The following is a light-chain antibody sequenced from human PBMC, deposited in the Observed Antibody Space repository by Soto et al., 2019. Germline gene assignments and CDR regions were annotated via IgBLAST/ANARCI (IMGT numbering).Light chain of an antibody. CDR3: LQDYGDSWT. CDR1: QSITTY. V-gene: IGKV1-39*01. CDR2: AAS. Sequence: DIKMTQSPSSLSASVGDRVTITCRASQSITTYLNWYRQKPGKAPKLLIYAASSLQSGVPSRFRGSGSGTEFTLTISSLQPEDFASYYCLQDYGDSWTFGQGTKVDIK. J-gene: IGKJ1*01.